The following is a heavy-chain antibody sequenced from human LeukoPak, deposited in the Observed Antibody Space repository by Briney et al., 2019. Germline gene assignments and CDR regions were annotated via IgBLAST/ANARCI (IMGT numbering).Heavy chain of an antibody. CDR2: IYNTGTT. Sequence: SETLSLTCTVSGGSISTYYWRWIRQPAGKGREWMVRIYNTGTTNRNPPRESRVTMSVDTSKKQFSLKLSSVTAADTAVYYCARANPPGAFDYWGQGTLVTVSS. CDR1: GGSISTYY. V-gene: IGHV4-4*07. CDR3: ARANPPGAFDY. J-gene: IGHJ4*02.